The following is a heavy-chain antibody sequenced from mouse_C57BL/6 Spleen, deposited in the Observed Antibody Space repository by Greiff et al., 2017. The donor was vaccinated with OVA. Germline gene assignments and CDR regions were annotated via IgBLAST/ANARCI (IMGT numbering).Heavy chain of an antibody. CDR2: INPSTGGT. CDR3: AKDRNYVFDY. Sequence: EVQLQQSGPELVKPGASVKISCKASGYSFTGYYMNWVKQSPEKSLEWIGEINPSTGGTTYNQKFKAKATLTVDKSSSTAYMQLKNLTSEDSAVYYCAKDRNYVFDYWGQGTTLTVSS. V-gene: IGHV1-42*01. CDR1: GYSFTGYY. D-gene: IGHD2-1*01. J-gene: IGHJ2*01.